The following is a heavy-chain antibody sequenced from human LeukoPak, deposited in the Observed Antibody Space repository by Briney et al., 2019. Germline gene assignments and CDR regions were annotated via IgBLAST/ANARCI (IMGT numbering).Heavy chain of an antibody. CDR3: ARDGVGDCSGGSCLSHYYYGMDV. CDR2: ISYGGTNK. CDR1: GFTFSTYA. D-gene: IGHD2-15*01. V-gene: IGHV3-30-3*01. J-gene: IGHJ6*02. Sequence: GGSLRLSCAASGFTFSTYAMHWVRRAPGEGLDWVAVISYGGTNKYYADSVKGRFTISRDNSKNTLYLQMNSLRAEDTAVYYCARDGVGDCSGGSCLSHYYYGMDVWGQGTTVTVSS.